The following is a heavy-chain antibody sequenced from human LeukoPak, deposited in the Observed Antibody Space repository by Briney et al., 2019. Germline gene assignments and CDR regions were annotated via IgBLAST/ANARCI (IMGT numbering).Heavy chain of an antibody. CDR2: IYYSGGT. J-gene: IGHJ5*02. V-gene: IGHV4-59*11. CDR3: ASGNNWNEQFDP. Sequence: SETLSLTCTVSGGSISSHYWSWIRQPPGKGLEWIGYIYYSGGTNYNPSLKSRVTISVDTSKNQFSLKLSSVTAADTAVYYCASGNNWNEQFDPWGQGTLDTVSS. CDR1: GGSISSHY. D-gene: IGHD1-20*01.